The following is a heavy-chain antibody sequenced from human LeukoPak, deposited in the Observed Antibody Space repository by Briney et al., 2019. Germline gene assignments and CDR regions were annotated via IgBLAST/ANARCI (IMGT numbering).Heavy chain of an antibody. Sequence: GGSLRLSCAASGLPFSSYAMSWVRQAPGKGLEWVSTITGTGSNTYYAGSVKGRFTISRDNPKNTVYLQMNSLRAEDTAVYYCAKQHASTGGYFDYSGQGTLVTVSS. J-gene: IGHJ4*02. CDR2: ITGTGSNT. D-gene: IGHD5/OR15-5a*01. CDR3: AKQHASTGGYFDY. V-gene: IGHV3-23*01. CDR1: GLPFSSYA.